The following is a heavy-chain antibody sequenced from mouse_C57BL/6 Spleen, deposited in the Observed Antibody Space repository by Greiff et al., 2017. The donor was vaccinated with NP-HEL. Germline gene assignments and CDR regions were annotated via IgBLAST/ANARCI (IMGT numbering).Heavy chain of an antibody. D-gene: IGHD1-1*01. V-gene: IGHV1-59*01. J-gene: IGHJ2*01. CDR3: ARFTTVVAKDY. Sequence: QVQLQQSGAELVRPGTSVKLSCKASGYTFTSYWMHWVKQRPGQGLEWIGVIDPSDSYTNYNQKFKGKATLTVDTSSSTAYMQLSSLTSEDSAVYYCARFTTVVAKDYWGQGTTLTVSS. CDR1: GYTFTSYW. CDR2: IDPSDSYT.